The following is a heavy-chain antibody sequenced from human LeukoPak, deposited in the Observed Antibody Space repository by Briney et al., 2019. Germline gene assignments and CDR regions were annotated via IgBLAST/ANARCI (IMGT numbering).Heavy chain of an antibody. CDR1: GFTFSSYS. CDR3: ARDPVTLHYYYYGMDV. D-gene: IGHD3-16*01. Sequence: PGGSLRLSCAASGFTFSSYSMNWVRQAPGKGREWVSSISSSSSYIYYADSVKGRFTISRDNAKNSLYLQMNSLRAEDTAVYYCARDPVTLHYYYYGMDVWGQGTTVTVSS. CDR2: ISSSSSYI. J-gene: IGHJ6*02. V-gene: IGHV3-21*01.